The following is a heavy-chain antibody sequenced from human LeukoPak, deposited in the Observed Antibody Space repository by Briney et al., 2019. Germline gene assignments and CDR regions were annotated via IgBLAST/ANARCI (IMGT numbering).Heavy chain of an antibody. J-gene: IGHJ4*02. Sequence: SVKVSCKASGYTFTGYYMHWVRQAPGQGLEWMGGIIPIFGTANYAQKFQGRVTITADESTSTAYMELSSLRSEDTAVYYCARASYDYVWGSYRYTGGGYFDYWGQGTLVTVSS. V-gene: IGHV1-69*13. D-gene: IGHD3-16*02. CDR3: ARASYDYVWGSYRYTGGGYFDY. CDR2: IIPIFGTA. CDR1: GYTFTGYY.